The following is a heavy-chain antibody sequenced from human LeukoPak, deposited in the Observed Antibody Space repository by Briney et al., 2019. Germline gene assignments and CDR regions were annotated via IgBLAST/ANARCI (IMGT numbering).Heavy chain of an antibody. J-gene: IGHJ5*02. D-gene: IGHD1-26*01. CDR2: IVVGSGDT. Sequence: SVKVSCKASGFSFPNSAIHWVRQTRGRRLEWIGWIVVGSGDTNYAQELQERLSISRDVSTSTAFMELRSMRSEDTAVYYCAAVHLGEGAAWFDPWGQGTLVTVSS. V-gene: IGHV1-58*02. CDR3: AAVHLGEGAAWFDP. CDR1: GFSFPNSA.